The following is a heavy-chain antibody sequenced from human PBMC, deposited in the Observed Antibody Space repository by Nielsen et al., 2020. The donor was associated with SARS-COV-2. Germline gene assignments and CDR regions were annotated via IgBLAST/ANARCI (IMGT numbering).Heavy chain of an antibody. V-gene: IGHV4-59*01. CDR1: GGSISSYY. CDR3: ARELAVAGIDYFDY. Sequence: SETLSLTCPVSGGSISSYYWSWIRQPPGKGLEWIGYIYYSGSTNYNPSLKSRVTISVDTSKNQFSLKLSSVTAADTAVYYCARELAVAGIDYFDYWGQGTLVTVSS. J-gene: IGHJ4*02. CDR2: IYYSGST. D-gene: IGHD6-19*01.